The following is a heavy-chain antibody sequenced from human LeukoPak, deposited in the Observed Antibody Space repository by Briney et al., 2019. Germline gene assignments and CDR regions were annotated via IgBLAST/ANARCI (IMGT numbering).Heavy chain of an antibody. CDR2: IDNAGSIT. CDR1: GFTFSNYW. V-gene: IGHV3-74*03. CDR3: AKVWTDYDFWSAYYWYFDL. Sequence: GGSLRLSCAASGFTFSNYWIHWVRQAPGKGLVWVSRIDNAGSITTYADSVKGRFTISRDNSRHTLYLQMDSLRAEDTAVYYCAKVWTDYDFWSAYYWYFDLWGRGTLVTVSS. J-gene: IGHJ2*01. D-gene: IGHD3-3*01.